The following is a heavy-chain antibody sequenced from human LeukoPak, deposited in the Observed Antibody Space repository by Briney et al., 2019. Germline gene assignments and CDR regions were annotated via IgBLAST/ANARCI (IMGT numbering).Heavy chain of an antibody. Sequence: SVKVSCKASGGTFSSYAISWVRQAPRQGLEWMGGIIPIFGTADYAQKFQGRVTITADESTSTAYMELSSLRSEDTAVYYCARDNHIHSNLQGFDYWGQGTLVTVSS. CDR2: IIPIFGTA. J-gene: IGHJ4*02. D-gene: IGHD1-14*01. CDR1: GGTFSSYA. V-gene: IGHV1-69*13. CDR3: ARDNHIHSNLQGFDY.